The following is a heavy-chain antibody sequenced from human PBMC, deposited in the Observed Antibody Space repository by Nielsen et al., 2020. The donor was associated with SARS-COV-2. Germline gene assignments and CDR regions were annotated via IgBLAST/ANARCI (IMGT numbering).Heavy chain of an antibody. J-gene: IGHJ2*01. Sequence: GESLKISCAASGFTFSDYYMSWIRQAPGKGLEWVAQMSGRSSYIHYADSVKGRYTISKDSAKNSLYLQMNSLRAEDTAVYYCARVAGTPPVSYSYFDLWGRGTLVTVSS. V-gene: IGHV3-11*05. CDR2: MSGRSSYI. CDR1: GFTFSDYY. D-gene: IGHD6-19*01. CDR3: ARVAGTPPVSYSYFDL.